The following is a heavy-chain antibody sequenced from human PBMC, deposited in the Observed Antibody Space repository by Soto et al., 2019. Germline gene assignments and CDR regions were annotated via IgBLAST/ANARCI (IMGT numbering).Heavy chain of an antibody. CDR1: GGSISSSSYY. CDR3: ARAYGGYADY. J-gene: IGHJ4*02. CDR2: IYHSGST. Sequence: PSETLSLTCTVSGGSISSSSYYWGWVRQPPGKGLEWIGYIYHSGSTYYNPSLKSRVTISVDTSKNQFSLKLSSVTAADTAVYYCARAYGGYADYWGQGALVTVSS. D-gene: IGHD5-12*01. V-gene: IGHV4-39*07.